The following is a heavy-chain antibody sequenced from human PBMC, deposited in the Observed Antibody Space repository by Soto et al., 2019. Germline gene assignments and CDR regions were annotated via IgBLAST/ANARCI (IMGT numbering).Heavy chain of an antibody. Sequence: SGPTLVNPTQTLTLTCTCSGFSLSTSGMCVSWIRQPPGKALEWLALIDWDDDKYYSTSLKTRLTISKDTSKNQVVLTMTNMDPVDTATYYCARLTYYYDSSGYYSPDYWGQGTLVTVSS. CDR2: IDWDDDK. D-gene: IGHD3-22*01. CDR1: GFSLSTSGMC. V-gene: IGHV2-70*01. J-gene: IGHJ4*02. CDR3: ARLTYYYDSSGYYSPDY.